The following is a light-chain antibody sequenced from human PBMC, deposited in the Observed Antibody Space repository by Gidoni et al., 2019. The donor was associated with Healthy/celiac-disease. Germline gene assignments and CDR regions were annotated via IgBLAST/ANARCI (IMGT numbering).Light chain of an antibody. CDR1: QSALYSSNNKNY. J-gene: IGKJ1*01. CDR2: WAS. Sequence: DIVMSQSPDSLAVSLGERATINCKSSQSALYSSNNKNYLAWYQQKPGQPPKLLIYWASTRASGVPDRFSGSGCGTDFTLTISSLQAEDVAVYYCQQYYSTPRWTFGQGTKVEIK. CDR3: QQYYSTPRWT. V-gene: IGKV4-1*01.